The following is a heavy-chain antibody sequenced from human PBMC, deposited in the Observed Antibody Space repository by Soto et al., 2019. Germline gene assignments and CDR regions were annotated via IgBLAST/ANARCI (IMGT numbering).Heavy chain of an antibody. J-gene: IGHJ4*02. CDR3: TTGYYYVGIDY. V-gene: IGHV3-15*01. CDR2: IKSKTDGGTT. Sequence: EVQLVESGGGLVKPGGSLRLSCAASGFTFSNAWMSWVRQAPGKGLEWVGRIKSKTDGGTTDYAAPVKGGFTISRDDSKNTLYLQMNSLKTEDTAVYYCTTGYYYVGIDYWGQGTLVTVSS. CDR1: GFTFSNAW. D-gene: IGHD3-22*01.